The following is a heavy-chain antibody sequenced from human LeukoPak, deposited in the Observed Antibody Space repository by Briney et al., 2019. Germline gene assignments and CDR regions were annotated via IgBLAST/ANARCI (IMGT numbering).Heavy chain of an antibody. D-gene: IGHD3-10*01. V-gene: IGHV3-33*01. CDR3: APTMVRGVISWFDP. CDR2: IWYDGSNK. CDR1: GFTFCSYG. Sequence: GGSLRLSCAASGFTFCSYGMHWVRQAPGKGLEWVAVIWYDGSNKYYADSVKGRFTISRDNSKNTLYLQMNSLRAEDTAVYYCAPTMVRGVISWFDPWGQGTLVTVSS. J-gene: IGHJ5*02.